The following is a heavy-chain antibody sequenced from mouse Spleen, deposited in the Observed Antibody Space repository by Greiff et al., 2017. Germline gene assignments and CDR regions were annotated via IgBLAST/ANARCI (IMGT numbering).Heavy chain of an antibody. J-gene: IGHJ2*01. CDR3: ARQIYGNYPFDY. CDR1: GFTFSSYA. V-gene: IGHV5-9-3*01. D-gene: IGHD2-1*01. CDR2: ISSGGSYT. Sequence: EVQLVESGGGLVKPGGSLKLSCAASGFTFSSYAMSWVRQTPEQRLEWVATISSGGSYTYYPDSVKGRFTISRDNATNSLYLQMSSLRSEDTAMYYCARQIYGNYPFDYWGQGTTLTVSS.